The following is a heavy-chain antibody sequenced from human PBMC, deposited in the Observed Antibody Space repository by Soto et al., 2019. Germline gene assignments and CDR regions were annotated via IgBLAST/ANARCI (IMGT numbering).Heavy chain of an antibody. J-gene: IGHJ6*02. V-gene: IGHV3-23*01. Sequence: GSLRLSCAASGFTVSSYAMSWVRQAPGKGLEWVSAISGSGGSTYYADSVKGRFTISRDNSKNTLYLQMNSLRAEDTAVYYCAANRGYNYYYGMDVWSQGTTVTVSS. CDR1: GFTVSSYA. CDR2: ISGSGGST. D-gene: IGHD3-22*01. CDR3: AANRGYNYYYGMDV.